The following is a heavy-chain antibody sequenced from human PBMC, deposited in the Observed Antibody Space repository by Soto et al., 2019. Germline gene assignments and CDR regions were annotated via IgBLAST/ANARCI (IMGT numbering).Heavy chain of an antibody. CDR2: INPSGGST. V-gene: IGHV1-46*01. Sequence: SVKVSGKASGGTFISYAISWVRQAPGQGLEWMGIINPSGGSTSYAQRFQGRVTMTRDTSTSTVYMELSSLSSEDTAVYYCARWYRGSSFDYWGQGTLVTVSS. CDR3: ARWYRGSSFDY. CDR1: GGTFISYA. D-gene: IGHD6-6*01. J-gene: IGHJ4*02.